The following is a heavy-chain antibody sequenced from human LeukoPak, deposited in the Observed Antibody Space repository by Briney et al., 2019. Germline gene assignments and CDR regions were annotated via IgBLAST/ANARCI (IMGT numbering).Heavy chain of an antibody. CDR2: IYYSGST. CDR3: ARHFCSGGSCYYFDY. D-gene: IGHD2-15*01. V-gene: IGHV4-59*08. CDR1: GGSISSYY. J-gene: IGHJ4*02. Sequence: PSETLSLTCAVSGGSISSYYWSWIRQSPGKGLEWIGYIYYSGSTNYNPSLKSRVTISVDTSKNQFSLQLSSVTAADAAVYYCARHFCSGGSCYYFDYWGQGTLVTVSS.